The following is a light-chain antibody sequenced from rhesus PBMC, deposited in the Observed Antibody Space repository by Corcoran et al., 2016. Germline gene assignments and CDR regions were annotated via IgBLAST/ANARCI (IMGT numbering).Light chain of an antibody. CDR3: LLCYSADRTV. CDR1: TGAVTSGNY. Sequence: VVTQEPSLPVSPGGPVTLTCGSSTGAVTSGNYPHWFQQKPGQAPRALIYNPNSKHSWTPARFSGSLAGGKGALTLSGAQPEDEADYYCLLCYSADRTVFGSGTKLTVL. V-gene: IGLV7-76*01. J-gene: IGLJ6*01. CDR2: NPN.